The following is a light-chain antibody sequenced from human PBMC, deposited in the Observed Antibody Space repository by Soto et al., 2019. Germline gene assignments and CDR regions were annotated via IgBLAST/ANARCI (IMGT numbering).Light chain of an antibody. Sequence: EIVLTQSPGTLSLAPGERATLSCRASQTVSSNYLAWHQQRPGQAPRLLIYGASGRATGVPDRFSGSGSGSDFTHTINRLETEDFAVNYCQQYGSSPSTFGQGTKLEIK. J-gene: IGKJ2*01. CDR3: QQYGSSPST. V-gene: IGKV3-20*01. CDR1: QTVSSNY. CDR2: GAS.